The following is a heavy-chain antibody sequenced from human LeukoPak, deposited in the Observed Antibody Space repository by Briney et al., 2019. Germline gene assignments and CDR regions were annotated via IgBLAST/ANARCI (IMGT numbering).Heavy chain of an antibody. CDR2: IYYSGST. V-gene: IGHV4-39*07. CDR3: ASGYYGSGSPFDY. J-gene: IGHJ4*02. Sequence: SETLSLTCTVSGGSISSSSYYWGWIRQPPGKGLEWIGSIYYSGSTYYNPSLKSRVTISIDTSENQFSLKLSSVTAADTAVYYCASGYYGSGSPFDYWGQGTLVTVSS. D-gene: IGHD3-10*01. CDR1: GGSISSSSYY.